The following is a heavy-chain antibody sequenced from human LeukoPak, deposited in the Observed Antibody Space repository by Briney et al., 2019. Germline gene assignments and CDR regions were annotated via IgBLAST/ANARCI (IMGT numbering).Heavy chain of an antibody. CDR1: GFIFSSYE. Sequence: GGSLRLSCAASGFIFSSYEMNWVRQAPGKGLEWVSYISTRGGTIYYADSVKGRFTISRDNAKNSLYLQMNSLRAEDTAVYYCARDSYYGGTQDYWGQGTLVTVSS. CDR2: ISTRGGTI. J-gene: IGHJ4*02. V-gene: IGHV3-48*03. CDR3: ARDSYYGGTQDY. D-gene: IGHD4-23*01.